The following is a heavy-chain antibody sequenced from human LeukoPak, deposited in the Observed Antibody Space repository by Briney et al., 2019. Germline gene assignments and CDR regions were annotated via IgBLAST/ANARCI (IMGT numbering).Heavy chain of an antibody. CDR2: IRNKAKSYST. D-gene: IGHD3-10*01. V-gene: IGHV3-72*01. CDR1: GFTFSDHY. CDR3: VRLGFNMVRGLIAYYGMDV. J-gene: IGHJ6*02. Sequence: GGSLRLSCAASGFTFSDHYMDWVRQAPGKGLEWFARIRNKAKSYSTEYAASVKGRFTISRDDSKNSLYLQMHSLKTEDTAVYYCVRLGFNMVRGLIAYYGMDVWGQGTTVTVSS.